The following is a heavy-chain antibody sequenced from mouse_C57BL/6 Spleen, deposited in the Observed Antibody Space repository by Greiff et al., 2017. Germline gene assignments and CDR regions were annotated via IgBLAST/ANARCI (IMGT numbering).Heavy chain of an antibody. J-gene: IGHJ4*01. D-gene: IGHD2-1*01. CDR3: ASAFYYGNYYAMDY. CDR2: ISSGSSTI. CDR1: GFTFSDYG. V-gene: IGHV5-17*01. Sequence: EVKLVESGGGLVKPGGSLKLSCAASGFTFSDYGMHWVRQAPEKGLEWVAYISSGSSTIYYADTVKGRFTISRDNAKNTLFLQMTSLRSEDTAMYYCASAFYYGNYYAMDYWGQGTSVTVSS.